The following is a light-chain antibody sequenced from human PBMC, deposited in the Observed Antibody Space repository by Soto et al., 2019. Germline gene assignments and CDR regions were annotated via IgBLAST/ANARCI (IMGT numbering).Light chain of an antibody. CDR3: QKYSSVPV. J-gene: IGKJ3*01. CDR2: AAS. CDR1: QGIRNF. Sequence: DIQMTQSPTSLSASVGDRVTITCRASQGIRNFVAWYQQKPGKAPKLLIYAASTLQSGVPSRFSGSGSGTDFTHTINSLQPEDVATYYCQKYSSVPVFGPGTKVEIK. V-gene: IGKV1-27*01.